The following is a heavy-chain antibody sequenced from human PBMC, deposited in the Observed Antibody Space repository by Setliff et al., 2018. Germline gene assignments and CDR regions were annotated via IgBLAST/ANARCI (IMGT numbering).Heavy chain of an antibody. CDR3: AKDRVNDGIWDFDS. CDR2: VDQASNT. D-gene: IGHD1-20*01. V-gene: IGHV3-53*01. Sequence: GESLKISCATSGFTFRDYSLTWVRQAPGKGLEWVSGVDQASNTYYPDSMKGRFTISRDNSRNTISLQINDLRAEDTATYYCAKDRVNDGIWDFDSWGQGLLVTVSS. CDR1: GFTFRDYS. J-gene: IGHJ4*02.